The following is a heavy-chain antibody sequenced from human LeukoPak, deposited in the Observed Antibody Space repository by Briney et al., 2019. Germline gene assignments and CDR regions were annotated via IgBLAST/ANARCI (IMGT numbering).Heavy chain of an antibody. D-gene: IGHD5-18*01. CDR1: GFTFSSYA. CDR2: ISYDGSIK. Sequence: GGSLRLSCAASGFTFSSYAMHWGRQAPGKGLEWAAVISYDGSIKFYADSVKGRFTISRDKSKKTLFLQMKSLRAEDTRVYFSARDRSQRAYSYGPDGEWGQGTLVSVSS. V-gene: IGHV3-30*01. J-gene: IGHJ4*02. CDR3: ARDRSQRAYSYGPDGE.